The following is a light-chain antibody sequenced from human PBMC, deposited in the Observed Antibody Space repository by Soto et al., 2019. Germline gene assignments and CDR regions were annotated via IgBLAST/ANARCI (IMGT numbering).Light chain of an antibody. CDR1: SSNFVGGKY. Sequence: QSALTQPRSVSGSPGQSVAISCTGTSSNFVGGKYVAWYQKHPGKAPRLVIFDVNERPSGVPDRFSGSKSGNTASLTISGLQAEDAADYYCCSYIGHYIYVFGTGTKVTVL. J-gene: IGLJ1*01. CDR3: CSYIGHYIYV. CDR2: DVN. V-gene: IGLV2-11*01.